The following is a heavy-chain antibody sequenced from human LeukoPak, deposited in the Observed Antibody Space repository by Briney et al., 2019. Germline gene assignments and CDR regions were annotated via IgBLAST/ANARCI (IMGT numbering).Heavy chain of an antibody. J-gene: IGHJ4*02. CDR2: IKSKSEGGTT. V-gene: IGHV3-15*01. CDR3: TTEATGIAACCSSSTCPRWVAFFDY. D-gene: IGHD2-2*01. CDR1: GFTFIKAW. Sequence: GGSLRLSCAASGFTFIKAWMNWVRQAPGKGLEWVGRIKSKSEGGTTDYAAPVKGRFTISRDDSKNTLYLQMNSLTTEDTAVYYCTTEATGIAACCSSSTCPRWVAFFDYWGQGTLVTVSS.